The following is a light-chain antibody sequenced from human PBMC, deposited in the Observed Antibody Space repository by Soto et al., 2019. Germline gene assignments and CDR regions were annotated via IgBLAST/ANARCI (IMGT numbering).Light chain of an antibody. CDR1: SSDVGGYNY. J-gene: IGLJ2*01. Sequence: QSALTQPASVSGSPGQSITISCTGTSSDVGGYNYVSWYQQHPGKAPKLMIYDVSNRPSGVSNRFSGSKSGNTASLTISGLQAEDEADYYGSSYTSSSFVFGGGTKLTVL. CDR3: SSYTSSSFV. CDR2: DVS. V-gene: IGLV2-14*01.